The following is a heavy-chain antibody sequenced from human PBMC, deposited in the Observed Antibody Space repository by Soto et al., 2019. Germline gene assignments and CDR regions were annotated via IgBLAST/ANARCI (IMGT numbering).Heavy chain of an antibody. J-gene: IGHJ6*02. V-gene: IGHV4-59*01. D-gene: IGHD1-7*01. CDR2: IYYSGST. Sequence: PSETLSLTCTVSGGSISSYYWSWIRQPPGKGLEWIGYIYYSGSTNYNPSLKSRVTISVDTSKNQFSLKLSSVTAADTAVYYCARNNWNYGLYGMDVWGQGTTVTVSS. CDR3: ARNNWNYGLYGMDV. CDR1: GGSISSYY.